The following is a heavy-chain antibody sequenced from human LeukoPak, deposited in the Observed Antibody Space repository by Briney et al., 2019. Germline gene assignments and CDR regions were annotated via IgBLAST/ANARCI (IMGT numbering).Heavy chain of an antibody. CDR3: AQQDYYDSSGAFDY. J-gene: IGHJ4*02. D-gene: IGHD3-22*01. CDR2: ISSSSSTI. V-gene: IGHV3-48*02. CDR1: GFTFSSYS. Sequence: GRSLRLSCAASGFTFSSYSMNWVRQAPGKGLEWVSYISSSSSTIYYADSVKGRFTISRDNAKNSLYLQMNSLRDEDTAVYYCAQQDYYDSSGAFDYWGQGTLVTVSS.